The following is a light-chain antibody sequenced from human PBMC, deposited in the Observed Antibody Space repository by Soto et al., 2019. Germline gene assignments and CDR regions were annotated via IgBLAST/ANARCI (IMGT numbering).Light chain of an antibody. CDR1: SSNIGAGYD. J-gene: IGLJ2*01. CDR3: QSYDSSLPGEV. Sequence: QSVLTQPPSVSGAPGQRVTISCTGSSSNIGAGYDVHWYQQLPGTAPKVLIYGNSNRPSGVPDRFSGSKSGTSASLAITGLQAEDEADYYCQSYDSSLPGEVFGGGTKVTVL. V-gene: IGLV1-40*01. CDR2: GNS.